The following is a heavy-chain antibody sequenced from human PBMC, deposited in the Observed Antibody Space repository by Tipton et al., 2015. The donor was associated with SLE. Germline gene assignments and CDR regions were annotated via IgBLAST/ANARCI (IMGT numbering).Heavy chain of an antibody. J-gene: IGHJ3*02. V-gene: IGHV4-61*09. CDR1: GGSISSISYY. D-gene: IGHD6-13*01. Sequence: TLSLTCTVSGGSISSISYYWIWIRQPAVKGLEWIGHIYTSGSTNYNPSLKSRVTISVDTSKNQFSLKLSSVTAADTAVYCCATALAAAGTYDFDIWGQGTMVTVSS. CDR3: ATALAAAGTYDFDI. CDR2: IYTSGST.